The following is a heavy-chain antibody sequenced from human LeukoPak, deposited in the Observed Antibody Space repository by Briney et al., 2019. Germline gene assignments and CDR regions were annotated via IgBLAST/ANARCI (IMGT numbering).Heavy chain of an antibody. D-gene: IGHD3-22*01. CDR1: GYTVTSYW. Sequence: GESLKISCTGSGYTVTSYWIGWVSHMPGKGLEWMGIIYPGDSDTRYSPSFQGQVTISADKSISTAYLQWSSLKASDTAMYYCAGSSTYYYDSSGLAFDIWGQGTMVTVSS. CDR3: AGSSTYYYDSSGLAFDI. J-gene: IGHJ3*02. CDR2: IYPGDSDT. V-gene: IGHV5-51*01.